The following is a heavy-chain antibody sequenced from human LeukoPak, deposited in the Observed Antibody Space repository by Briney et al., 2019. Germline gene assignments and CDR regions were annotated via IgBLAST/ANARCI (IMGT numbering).Heavy chain of an antibody. V-gene: IGHV3-53*04. CDR1: GFTVSSNY. Sequence: PGGSLRLSCAASGFTVSSNYMSWVRQAPGKGLEWVSVIYSGGSTYYADSVKGRFTISRHNSKNTLYLQMNSLRAEDTAVYYCAGPGISSGSQNDYYYYGMDVWGQGTTVTVSS. CDR3: AGPGISSGSQNDYYYYGMDV. J-gene: IGHJ6*02. D-gene: IGHD1-26*01. CDR2: IYSGGST.